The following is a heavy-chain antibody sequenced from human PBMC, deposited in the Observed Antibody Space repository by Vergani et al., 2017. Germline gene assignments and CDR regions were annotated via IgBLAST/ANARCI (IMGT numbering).Heavy chain of an antibody. D-gene: IGHD2-21*01. V-gene: IGHV3-33*01. Sequence: VQLVESGGGVVRPGGSLRLSCAASGFTFSSYGMHWVRQAPGKGLEWVAVIWYDGSNKYYADSVKGRFTISRDNSKNTLYLQMNSLRAEDTAVYYCAREPLAYCGGDCYRNAFDIWGQGTMVTVSS. J-gene: IGHJ3*02. CDR3: AREPLAYCGGDCYRNAFDI. CDR2: IWYDGSNK. CDR1: GFTFSSYG.